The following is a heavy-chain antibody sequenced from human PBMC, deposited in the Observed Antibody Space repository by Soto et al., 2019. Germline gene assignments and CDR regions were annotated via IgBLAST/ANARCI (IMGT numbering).Heavy chain of an antibody. CDR3: ARGHSTDCSNGVCSFFYNHEMDV. Sequence: ASVKVSCRASGYSFTDYHIHWVRQAPGQGLEWLGRINPKSGGTSTAQKFQGWVTMTRDRSISTVYMELTRLRSDDTAVYFCARGHSTDCSNGVCSFFYNHEMDVWGQGTTVTVSS. J-gene: IGHJ6*02. D-gene: IGHD2-8*01. V-gene: IGHV1-2*04. CDR1: GYSFTDYH. CDR2: INPKSGGT.